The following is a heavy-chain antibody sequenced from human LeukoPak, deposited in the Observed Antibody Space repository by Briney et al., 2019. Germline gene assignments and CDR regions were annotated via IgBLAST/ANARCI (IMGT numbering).Heavy chain of an antibody. CDR3: ARERIAVAGGYYFDY. Sequence: PSETLSLTCTVSGGSISSYYRSWIRQPPGKGLEWIGCIYYSGGTNYNPSLKSRVTISVDTSKNQFSLKLSSVTAADTAVYYCARERIAVAGGYYFDYWGQGTLVTVSS. V-gene: IGHV4-59*01. CDR2: IYYSGGT. CDR1: GGSISSYY. D-gene: IGHD6-19*01. J-gene: IGHJ4*02.